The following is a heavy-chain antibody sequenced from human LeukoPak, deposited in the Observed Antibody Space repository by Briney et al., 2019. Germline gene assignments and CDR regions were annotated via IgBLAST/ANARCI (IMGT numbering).Heavy chain of an antibody. V-gene: IGHV1-18*03. CDR3: ARGDIEGTNYYYYYMDL. CDR1: GYTFTSYG. J-gene: IGHJ6*03. D-gene: IGHD3-10*01. Sequence: ASVKVSCKASGYTFTSYGISWVRQAPGQGLEWMGWISAGNGNTKYSQAFQGRLTITRDTFASTAYMELSSLRSEDMAVYYCARGDIEGTNYYYYYMDLWGKGTTVTVSS. CDR2: ISAGNGNT.